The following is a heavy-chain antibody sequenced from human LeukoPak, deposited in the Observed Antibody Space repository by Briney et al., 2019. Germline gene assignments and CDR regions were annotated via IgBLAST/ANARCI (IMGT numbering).Heavy chain of an antibody. Sequence: SETLSLTCTVSGGSISSSSYYWGWIRQPPGKGLEWIGSIYYSGSTYYNPSLKSRVTISVDTSKNQFSLKLSSVTAADTAVYYCAGSSYYYDSSGYLGFDYWGQGTLVTVSS. J-gene: IGHJ4*02. D-gene: IGHD3-22*01. CDR3: AGSSYYYDSSGYLGFDY. V-gene: IGHV4-39*01. CDR1: GGSISSSSYY. CDR2: IYYSGST.